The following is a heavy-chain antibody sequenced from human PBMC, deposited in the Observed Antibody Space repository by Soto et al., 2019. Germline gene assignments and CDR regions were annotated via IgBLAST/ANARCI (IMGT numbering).Heavy chain of an antibody. Sequence: QVQLQQWGAGLLKPSETLSLTCAVYGGSFSSYYWSWIRQPPGKGLEWIGQINHYGSTDYNPSLXXXXXXXXXXXXXXXXXXXXXXXAADTAMYYCATHCSSTSCYYTFDPWGQGTL. J-gene: IGHJ5*02. CDR1: GGSFSSYY. CDR2: INHYGST. CDR3: ATHCSSTSCYYTFDP. V-gene: IGHV4-34*01. D-gene: IGHD2-2*01.